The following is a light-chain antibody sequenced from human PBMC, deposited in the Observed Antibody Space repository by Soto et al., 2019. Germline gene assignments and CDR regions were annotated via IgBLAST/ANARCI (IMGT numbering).Light chain of an antibody. CDR1: SSDVGGYNY. V-gene: IGLV2-14*01. CDR2: EVS. Sequence: QSGRAQPASVSGCPGQSITISCTGTSSDVGGYNYVSWYQQHPGKAPKLMIYEVSNRPAGVSNRFSGSKSGNTASLTISGLQAEDEADYYCSAYTSSSTLYVFGTGTKVTVL. CDR3: SAYTSSSTLYV. J-gene: IGLJ1*01.